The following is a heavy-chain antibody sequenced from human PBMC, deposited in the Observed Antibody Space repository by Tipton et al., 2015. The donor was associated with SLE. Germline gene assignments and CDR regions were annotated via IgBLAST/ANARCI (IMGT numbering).Heavy chain of an antibody. Sequence: TLSLTCTVSGGSISTYYWNWIRQPPGKGLEWVGYIYYSGITYYNPSLKSRVSISVDTTKNQFSLRLTSVTAADTAVYYCARCRKWRDSSSYYDYFDYWGQGTLVTVSS. CDR3: ARCRKWRDSSSYYDYFDY. V-gene: IGHV4-59*01. CDR1: GGSISTYY. CDR2: IYYSGIT. J-gene: IGHJ4*02. D-gene: IGHD6-13*01.